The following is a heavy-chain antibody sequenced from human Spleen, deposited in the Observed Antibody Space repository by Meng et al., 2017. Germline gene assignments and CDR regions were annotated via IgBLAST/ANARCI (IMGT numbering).Heavy chain of an antibody. CDR3: AREGGAVADSFDH. V-gene: IGHV1-18*01. J-gene: IGHJ4*02. Sequence: QVQLVQSGAAVKKPGASVTVSCKASGYTFTNYGITWVRQAPGQGLEWMGWITAYNGNTKYAQKLQGRVTMTTDTSTSTADMELRSLRADDTAVYCCAREGGAVADSFDHWGQGTLVTVSS. CDR1: GYTFTNYG. D-gene: IGHD6-19*01. CDR2: ITAYNGNT.